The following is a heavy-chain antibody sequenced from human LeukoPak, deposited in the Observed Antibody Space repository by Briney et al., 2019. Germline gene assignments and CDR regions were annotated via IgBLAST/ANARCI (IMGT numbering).Heavy chain of an antibody. J-gene: IGHJ4*02. V-gene: IGHV3-23*01. D-gene: IGHD6-19*01. Sequence: GGSLRLSCAASGFTFSSYAMSWVRQAPGKGLEWVSAISGSGGSTYYADSVKGRFTISRDNSKNTPYLQMNSLRAADTAVYYCAKAVAGDFDYWGQGTLVTVSS. CDR2: ISGSGGST. CDR1: GFTFSSYA. CDR3: AKAVAGDFDY.